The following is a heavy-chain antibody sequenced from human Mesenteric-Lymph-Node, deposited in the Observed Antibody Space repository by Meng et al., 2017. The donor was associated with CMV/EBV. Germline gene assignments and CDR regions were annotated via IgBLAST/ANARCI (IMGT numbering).Heavy chain of an antibody. CDR2: INQDGSEK. CDR1: GFTFSSYW. V-gene: IGHV3-7*01. D-gene: IGHD3-16*01. Sequence: GESLKISCAASGFTFSSYWMSWVRQAPGKGLESVANINQDGSEKYYVDSVKGRFTISKDNAENSLYLQMNSLRAEDTAVYYCARLGARTADYWGQGSLVTVSS. J-gene: IGHJ4*02. CDR3: ARLGARTADY.